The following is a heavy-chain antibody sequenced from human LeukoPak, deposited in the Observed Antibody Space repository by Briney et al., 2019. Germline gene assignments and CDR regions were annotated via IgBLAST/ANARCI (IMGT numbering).Heavy chain of an antibody. CDR2: IRYDGSNK. CDR1: GFTFSSYV. CDR3: ARGTAAGTDQHY. D-gene: IGHD6-13*01. Sequence: GGSLRLSCAASGFTFSSYVMHWVRQAPGKGLEWVAIIRYDGSNKYYADSVKGRFTISRDNSKNTLYLQMNSLRAEDTAVYYCARGTAAGTDQHYWGQGTLVTVSS. J-gene: IGHJ4*02. V-gene: IGHV3-30*02.